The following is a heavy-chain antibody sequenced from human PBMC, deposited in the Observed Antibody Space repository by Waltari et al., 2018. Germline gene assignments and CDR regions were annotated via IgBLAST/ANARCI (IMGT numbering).Heavy chain of an antibody. D-gene: IGHD4-17*01. V-gene: IGHV5-51*03. Sequence: EVQLVQSGAEVKKPGESLKISCQCSGYRFNMYWIGWVRQMPGKGLEWMGSIYPRDSDTRYSPSFQGQVTISADKSISTAYLQWSSLKASDTAMYYCARLTSVQPQYFDYWGQGTPVTVSS. CDR1: GYRFNMYW. CDR3: ARLTSVQPQYFDY. J-gene: IGHJ4*02. CDR2: IYPRDSDT.